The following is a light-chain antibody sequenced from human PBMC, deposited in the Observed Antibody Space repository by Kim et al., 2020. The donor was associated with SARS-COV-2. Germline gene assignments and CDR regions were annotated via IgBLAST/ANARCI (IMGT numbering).Light chain of an antibody. V-gene: IGLV1-47*02. CDR1: SSNIGSKH. J-gene: IGLJ3*02. CDR3: AAWDDSLRGRV. CDR2: SND. Sequence: GQRVTISCSGSSSNIGSKHVYWYQQFPGTAPKVLVYSNDQRPSGVPDRFSGSKSGTSASLAISGLRSEDEADYYCAAWDDSLRGRVFGGGTQLTVL.